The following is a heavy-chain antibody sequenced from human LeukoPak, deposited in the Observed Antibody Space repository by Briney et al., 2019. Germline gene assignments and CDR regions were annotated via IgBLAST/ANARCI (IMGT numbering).Heavy chain of an antibody. CDR1: GDTFSNYY. Sequence: ASVKVSCKASGDTFSNYYIHWVRQAPGQGLEWMGVSNPSGDSTTYAQRFQDRVTMTRDTSTSTVYMELSSLKFEDTAAYYCATRRPCSGPLCYGLNYWGQGTLVTVSS. J-gene: IGHJ4*02. CDR2: SNPSGDST. CDR3: ATRRPCSGPLCYGLNY. D-gene: IGHD2-15*01. V-gene: IGHV1-46*01.